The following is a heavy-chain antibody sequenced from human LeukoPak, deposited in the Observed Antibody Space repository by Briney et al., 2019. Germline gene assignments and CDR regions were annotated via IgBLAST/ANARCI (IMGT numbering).Heavy chain of an antibody. J-gene: IGHJ4*02. CDR2: IYHSGST. Sequence: PSETLSLTCAVSGCSISSGYYWGWIRQPPGKGLEWIGSIYHSGSTYYNPPLKSRVTISVDTSKNQFSLKLSSVTAADTAVYYCARKLYGDYRFDYWGQGTLVTVSS. CDR1: GCSISSGYY. V-gene: IGHV4-38-2*01. CDR3: ARKLYGDYRFDY. D-gene: IGHD4-17*01.